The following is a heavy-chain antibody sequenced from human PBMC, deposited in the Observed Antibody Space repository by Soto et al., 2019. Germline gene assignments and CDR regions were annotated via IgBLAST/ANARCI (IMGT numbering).Heavy chain of an antibody. CDR1: GFTFSSYG. V-gene: IGHV3-30*18. J-gene: IGHJ4*02. CDR2: ISYDGSNK. D-gene: IGHD2-2*01. Sequence: GGSLRLSCAASGFTFSSYGMHWVRQAPGKGLEWVAVISYDGSNKYYADSVKGRFTISRDNSKNTLYLQMNSLRAEDTAVYYCAKDRGSCSSTSCYYFDYWGQGTLVTVSS. CDR3: AKDRGSCSSTSCYYFDY.